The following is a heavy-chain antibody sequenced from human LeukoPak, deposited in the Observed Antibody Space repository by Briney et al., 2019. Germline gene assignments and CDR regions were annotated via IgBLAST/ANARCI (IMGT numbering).Heavy chain of an antibody. Sequence: PGGSLRLSCTVSGFTVSSNSMSWVRQAPGKGLEWVSFIYSAGSTHYSDSVKGRFTISIDNSKNTLYLQMNSLRAEDTAVYYCARAIPYCSGGSCYSAAYFDYWGQGTLVTVSS. V-gene: IGHV3-53*01. CDR3: ARAIPYCSGGSCYSAAYFDY. CDR2: IYSAGST. CDR1: GFTVSSNS. D-gene: IGHD2-15*01. J-gene: IGHJ4*02.